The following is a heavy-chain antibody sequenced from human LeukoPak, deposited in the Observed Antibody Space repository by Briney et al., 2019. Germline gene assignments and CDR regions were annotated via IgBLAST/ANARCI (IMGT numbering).Heavy chain of an antibody. CDR1: GYRFTNYW. CDR2: IYPGDSDT. V-gene: IGHV5-51*01. J-gene: IGHJ4*02. Sequence: GESLKISCKGSGYRFTNYWIAWVRQMPGKGLELMGGIYPGDSDTGYSPSFQGQVTISADKSISTAFLQWSSLKASDTAIYYCARQGVYYSDSSAFYHWGQGTQVTVSS. CDR3: ARQGVYYSDSSAFYH. D-gene: IGHD3-22*01.